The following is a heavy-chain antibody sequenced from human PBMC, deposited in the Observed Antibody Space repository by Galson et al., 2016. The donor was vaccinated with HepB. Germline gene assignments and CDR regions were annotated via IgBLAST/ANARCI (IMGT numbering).Heavy chain of an antibody. CDR1: GFNFHSFG. CDR3: VRESTRLYFFDS. V-gene: IGHV3-30*12. D-gene: IGHD6-6*01. CDR2: IKYDGSKR. J-gene: IGHJ4*02. Sequence: SLRLSCAASGFNFHSFGMHWVRQAPGKGLEWVAGIKYDGSKRDYVDSVKGRFSISRDNSKSTLYLQMDTLTAEDTAVYYCVRESTRLYFFDSWGQGTLVTVSS.